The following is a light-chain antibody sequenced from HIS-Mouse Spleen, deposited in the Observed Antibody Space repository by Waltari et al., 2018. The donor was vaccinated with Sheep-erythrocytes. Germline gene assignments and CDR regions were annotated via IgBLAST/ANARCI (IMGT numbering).Light chain of an antibody. J-gene: IGKJ3*01. CDR2: AAS. Sequence: DIQLTQSSSFLSASVGDRVTITCRASQGIRRYLAWYQEKPGKAPKLRISAASTLQSGVPSRLSGSGSGTEFTLTLRSLQPEDFATYYCQQLNSYPPTFGPGTKVDIK. V-gene: IGKV1-9*01. CDR3: QQLNSYPPT. CDR1: QGIRRY.